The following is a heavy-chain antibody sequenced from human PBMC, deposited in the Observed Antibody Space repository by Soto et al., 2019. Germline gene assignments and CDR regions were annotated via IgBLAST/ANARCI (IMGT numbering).Heavy chain of an antibody. V-gene: IGHV1-69*02. Sequence: QVQLVQSGAEVKKPGSSVKVSCKVSGGSFTTYTISWVRQAPGQGLEWMGRIIPISGLANSAQKFQDRITITADKSTNTAFMEITILRSEDTAVYYCICDVNTGVVYFDYWGQGTLVTVSS. D-gene: IGHD2-21*01. CDR2: IIPISGLA. CDR1: GGSFTTYT. CDR3: ICDVNTGVVYFDY. J-gene: IGHJ4*02.